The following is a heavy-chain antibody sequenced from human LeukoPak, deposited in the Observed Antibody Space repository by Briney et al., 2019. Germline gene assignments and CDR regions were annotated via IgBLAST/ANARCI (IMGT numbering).Heavy chain of an antibody. V-gene: IGHV3-48*03. CDR1: GFTFSSYE. J-gene: IGHJ6*04. Sequence: PGGSLRLSCAASGFTFSSYEMNWVRQAPGKGLEWVSYISSSGSTIYYADSVKGRFTISRDNAKISLYLQMNSLRAEDTAVYYCAQRSGSEYYYYGMDVWGKGTTVTVSS. CDR2: ISSSGSTI. D-gene: IGHD1-14*01. CDR3: AQRSGSEYYYYGMDV.